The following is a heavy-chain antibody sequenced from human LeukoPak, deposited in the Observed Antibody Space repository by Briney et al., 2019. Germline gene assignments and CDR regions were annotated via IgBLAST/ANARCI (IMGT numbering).Heavy chain of an antibody. V-gene: IGHV3-23*01. CDR3: ARGYGSGSYKVYFDY. J-gene: IGHJ4*02. Sequence: GGSLRLSCAASGFIFGTYAMSWVRQAPGKGLEWVSGISGNGGSTYYVDSVKGRFTISRDNSKNTLYLQMNSLRAEDTAVYYCARGYGSGSYKVYFDYWGQGTLVTVSS. CDR1: GFIFGTYA. CDR2: ISGNGGST. D-gene: IGHD3-10*01.